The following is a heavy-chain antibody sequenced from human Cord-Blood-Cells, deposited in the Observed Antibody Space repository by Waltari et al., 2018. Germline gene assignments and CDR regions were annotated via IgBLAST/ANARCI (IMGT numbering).Heavy chain of an antibody. Sequence: QVQLVESGGGVVPPGRSLSRSCAASGYTVSSYRMPWLRQAPGKGLEWVAVISYDGSNKYYADSVKGRFTISRDNSKNTLYLQMNSLRAEDTAVYYCAKDFESSGLDYWGQGTLVTVSS. CDR3: AKDFESSGLDY. J-gene: IGHJ4*02. D-gene: IGHD6-19*01. CDR1: GYTVSSYR. V-gene: IGHV3-30*18. CDR2: ISYDGSNK.